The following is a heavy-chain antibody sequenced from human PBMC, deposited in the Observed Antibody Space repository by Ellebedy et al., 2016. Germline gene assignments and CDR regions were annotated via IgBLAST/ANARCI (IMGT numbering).Heavy chain of an antibody. J-gene: IGHJ4*02. CDR2: ISWNSAAI. D-gene: IGHD3-10*01. CDR3: AKGTMDYLHH. Sequence: SLKISCATSGFTFDDYALYWVRQVPGKGLEWVSGISWNSAAIGYGEAVKGRFTISRDSAKNYLYLQMNSLRVEDTALYFCAKGTMDYLHHWGQGTLVTVSS. V-gene: IGHV3-9*01. CDR1: GFTFDDYA.